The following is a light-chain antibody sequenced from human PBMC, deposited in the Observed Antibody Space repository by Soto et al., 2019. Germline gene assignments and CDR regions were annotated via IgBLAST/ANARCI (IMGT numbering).Light chain of an antibody. Sequence: QSALTQPASVSGSPGQSITISCTGTSSDVGSYNLVSWYQQHPGKAPKLMIYEGSKRPSGVSNRFSGSKSGNTASLTISGLRPEDEADYFCSSFAGSYSPYVFGTGTKVTVL. CDR1: SSDVGSYNL. J-gene: IGLJ1*01. CDR3: SSFAGSYSPYV. V-gene: IGLV2-23*01. CDR2: EGS.